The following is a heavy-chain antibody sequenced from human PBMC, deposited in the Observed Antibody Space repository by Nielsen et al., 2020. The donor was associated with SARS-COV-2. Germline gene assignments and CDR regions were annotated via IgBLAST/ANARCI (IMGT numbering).Heavy chain of an antibody. D-gene: IGHD6-19*01. J-gene: IGHJ4*02. CDR2: ISWNSGSI. CDR1: GFTFDDYA. V-gene: IGHV3-9*01. Sequence: SLKISCTASGFTFDDYAMHWVRQAPGKGLEWVSGISWNSGSIAYADSVKGRFTISRDNAKNSLYLQMNSLRTEDTAVYYCATSGYSSGWIFWGQGTLVTVSS. CDR3: ATSGYSSGWIF.